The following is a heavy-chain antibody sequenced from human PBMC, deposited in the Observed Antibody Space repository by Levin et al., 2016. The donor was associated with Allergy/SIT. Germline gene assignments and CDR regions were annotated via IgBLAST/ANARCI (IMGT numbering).Heavy chain of an antibody. V-gene: IGHV4-34*01. CDR1: GGSFSGYY. Sequence: SQTLSLTCAVYGGSFSGYYWSWIRQPPGKGLEWIGEINHSGSTNYNPSLKSRVTISVDTSKNQFSLKLSSVTAADTAVYYCARAAERHDYVWGSYRNWFDPWGQGTLVTVSS. CDR3: ARAAERHDYVWGSYRNWFDP. J-gene: IGHJ5*02. D-gene: IGHD3-16*02. CDR2: INHSGST.